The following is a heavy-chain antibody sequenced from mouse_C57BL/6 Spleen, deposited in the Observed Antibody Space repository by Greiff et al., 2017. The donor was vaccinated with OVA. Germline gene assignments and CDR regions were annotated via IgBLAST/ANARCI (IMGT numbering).Heavy chain of an antibody. V-gene: IGHV1-82*01. CDR3: AREEGGFFDY. J-gene: IGHJ2*01. Sequence: VKLMESGPELVKPGASVKISCKASGYAFSSSWMNWVKQRPGKGLEWIGRIYPGDGDTNYNGKFKGKATLTADKSSSTAYMQLSSLTSEDSAVYFCAREEGGFFDYWGQGTTLTVSS. CDR1: GYAFSSSW. CDR2: IYPGDGDT.